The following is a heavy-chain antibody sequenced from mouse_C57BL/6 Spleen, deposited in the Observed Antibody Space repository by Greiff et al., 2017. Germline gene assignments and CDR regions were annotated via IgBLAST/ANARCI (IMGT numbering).Heavy chain of an antibody. J-gene: IGHJ3*01. CDR2: ISSGGSYT. CDR3: ARLGDGFAY. D-gene: IGHD3-3*01. CDR1: GFTFSSYG. V-gene: IGHV5-6*01. Sequence: EVKLQESGGDLVKPGGSLKLSCAASGFTFSSYGMSWVRQTPDKRLEWVATISSGGSYTYYPDSVKGRVTISRDNAKNTQYLQMSSLKSEDTAMYYCARLGDGFAYWGQGTLVTVSA.